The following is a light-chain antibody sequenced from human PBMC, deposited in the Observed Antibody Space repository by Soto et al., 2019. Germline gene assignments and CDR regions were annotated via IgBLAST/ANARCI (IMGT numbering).Light chain of an antibody. Sequence: DIQMTQSPSSLSASVGDRVTITCQASQNINNYLNWYQQKPGRAPKLLIYDASNLEAGVPSRFRGSGSGTEFTLTISSLQSEDFAVYYCQHYNNWPRTFGQGTKVDIK. CDR2: DAS. CDR1: QNINNY. CDR3: QHYNNWPRT. J-gene: IGKJ1*01. V-gene: IGKV1-33*01.